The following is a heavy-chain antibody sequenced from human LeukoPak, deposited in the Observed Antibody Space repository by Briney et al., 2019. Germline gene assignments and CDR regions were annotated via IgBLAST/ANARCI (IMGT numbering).Heavy chain of an antibody. V-gene: IGHV4-30-2*01. CDR1: GGSISSGGYY. J-gene: IGHJ6*03. Sequence: SETLSLTCTVSGGSISSGGYYWSWIRQPPGKGLEWIGYIYHSGSTYYNPSLKSRVTISVDRSKNQFSLKLSSVTAADTAVYYCARGGTGTTFLYYYYMDVWGKGTTVTVSS. CDR2: IYHSGST. CDR3: ARGGTGTTFLYYYYMDV. D-gene: IGHD1-7*01.